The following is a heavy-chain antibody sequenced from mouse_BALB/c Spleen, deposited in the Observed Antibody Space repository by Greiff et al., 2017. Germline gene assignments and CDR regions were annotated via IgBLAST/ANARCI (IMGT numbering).Heavy chain of an antibody. Sequence: DVKLVESGGGLVQPGGSLKLSCAASGFTFSSYTMSWVRQTPEKRLEWVAYISNGGGSTYYPDTVKGRFTISRDNAKNTLYLQMSSLKSEDTAMYYCAREDGYDGFYAMDYWGQGTSVTVSS. J-gene: IGHJ4*01. V-gene: IGHV5-12-2*01. CDR3: AREDGYDGFYAMDY. CDR2: ISNGGGST. D-gene: IGHD2-2*01. CDR1: GFTFSSYT.